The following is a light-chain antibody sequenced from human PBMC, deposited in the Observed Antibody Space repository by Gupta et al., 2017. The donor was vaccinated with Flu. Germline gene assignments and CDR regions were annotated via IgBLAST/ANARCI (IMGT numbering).Light chain of an antibody. V-gene: IGKV1-39*01. CDR2: AAS. J-gene: IGKJ3*01. CDR1: QSTSSY. Sequence: DIQMTQSPSSLSASIGDRVTITCRTSQSTSSYLNWYQQKPGKAPKVLIYAASVLQSGVPARFSGSGSGTDFTLTISSLQPEDFATYYCQHSGTFDPGTKVDI. CDR3: QHSGT.